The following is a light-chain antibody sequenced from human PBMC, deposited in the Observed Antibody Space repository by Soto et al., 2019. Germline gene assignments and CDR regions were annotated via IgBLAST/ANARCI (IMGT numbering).Light chain of an antibody. CDR1: QSVSTNQ. Sequence: IVLTQSPGTLSLSPGETATLSCMASQSVSTNQLAWYQYKRGQAPRLVFHSATTRTNAFPSRFSDSGSGTDFTLTISRLQHEDFALYYCQVYGILPWTFGQGTKVDNK. J-gene: IGKJ1*01. CDR2: SAT. CDR3: QVYGILPWT. V-gene: IGKV3-20*01.